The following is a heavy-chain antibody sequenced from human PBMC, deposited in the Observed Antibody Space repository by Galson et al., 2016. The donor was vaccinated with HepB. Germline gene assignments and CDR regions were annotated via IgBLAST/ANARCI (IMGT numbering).Heavy chain of an antibody. D-gene: IGHD3-10*01. Sequence: SVKVSCKASRYTFTSYDINWVRQATGQGLEWMGWMNSNSGNTVYAQKFLGRLTMTRNTSISTAYMELSSLTSEDTAIYFCARGRGTFGYWGQGSLVTVSS. J-gene: IGHJ4*02. V-gene: IGHV1-8*01. CDR3: ARGRGTFGY. CDR1: RYTFTSYD. CDR2: MNSNSGNT.